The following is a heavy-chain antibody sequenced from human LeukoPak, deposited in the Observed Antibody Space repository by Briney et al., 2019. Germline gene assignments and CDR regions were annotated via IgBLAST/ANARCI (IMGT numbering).Heavy chain of an antibody. D-gene: IGHD5-18*01. CDR2: ISSSSSYT. CDR1: GFTFSDYY. Sequence: GGSPRLSCAASGFTFSDYYMSWIRQAPGKGLEWVSYISSSSSYTNYADSVKGRFTISRDNAKNSLYLQMNSLRAEDTAVYYCASGPAMVGYWGQGTLVTVSS. CDR3: ASGPAMVGY. V-gene: IGHV3-11*06. J-gene: IGHJ4*02.